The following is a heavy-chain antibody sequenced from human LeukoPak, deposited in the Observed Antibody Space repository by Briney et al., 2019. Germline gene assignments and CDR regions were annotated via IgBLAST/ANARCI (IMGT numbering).Heavy chain of an antibody. CDR1: GFTFSSHA. D-gene: IGHD3-22*01. CDR2: ISGSGGST. J-gene: IGHJ5*02. Sequence: GGSLRLSCAASGFTFSSHAMSWVRQAPGKGLEWVSAISGSGGSTHYADSVKGRFTISRDNSKNTLYLQMNSLRAEDTAVYYCARYYYDSSGYYNWFDPWGQGTLVTVSS. CDR3: ARYYYDSSGYYNWFDP. V-gene: IGHV3-23*01.